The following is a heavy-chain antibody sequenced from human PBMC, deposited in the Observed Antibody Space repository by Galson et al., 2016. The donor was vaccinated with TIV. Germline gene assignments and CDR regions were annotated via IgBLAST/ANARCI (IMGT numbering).Heavy chain of an antibody. V-gene: IGHV3-74*01. D-gene: IGHD2-2*01. J-gene: IGHJ4*02. Sequence: SLRLSCAASGFTFCSYWMYWVRQAPGKGLVWVSRINSDGSIRSYVDSVKGRLSISRDNAKNTLYLQMNNLRAEDTAVYYCTRVLSPAYCTSTSCPLDYWGQGTLVTVSS. CDR3: TRVLSPAYCTSTSCPLDY. CDR2: INSDGSIR. CDR1: GFTFCSYW.